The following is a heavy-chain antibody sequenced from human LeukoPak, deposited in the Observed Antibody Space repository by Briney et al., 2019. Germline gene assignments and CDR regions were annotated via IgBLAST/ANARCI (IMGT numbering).Heavy chain of an antibody. CDR3: ARSRYGGFFQH. D-gene: IGHD5-18*01. J-gene: IGHJ1*01. Sequence: PSETLSLPCAVYGGSFSGYYWSWIRQPPGKGLEWIGEINHSGSTNYNPSLKSRVTISVDTSKNQFSRKLSSVTAADTAVDYCARSRYGGFFQHWGQGTLVTVSS. V-gene: IGHV4-34*01. CDR1: GGSFSGYY. CDR2: INHSGST.